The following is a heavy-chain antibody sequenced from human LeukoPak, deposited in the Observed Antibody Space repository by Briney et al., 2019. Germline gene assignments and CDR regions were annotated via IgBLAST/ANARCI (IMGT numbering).Heavy chain of an antibody. CDR2: VYYSGST. Sequence: SETLSLTCTVSGGSVSSGSYYWSWIRQPPGKGLEWIGYVYYSGSTNYNPSLKSRVTISVDTSKNQFSLKPSSVAAADTAVYYCARAGYYDSSGYYYLLLFDYWGQGTLVTVSS. CDR3: ARAGYYDSSGYYYLLLFDY. V-gene: IGHV4-61*01. CDR1: GGSVSSGSYY. D-gene: IGHD3-22*01. J-gene: IGHJ4*02.